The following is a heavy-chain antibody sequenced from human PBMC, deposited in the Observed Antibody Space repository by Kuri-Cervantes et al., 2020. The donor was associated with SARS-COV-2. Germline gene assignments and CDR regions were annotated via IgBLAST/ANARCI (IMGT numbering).Heavy chain of an antibody. J-gene: IGHJ6*03. Sequence: SCTVSGGSISSGDYYWSWIRQPPGKGLEWIGYIYYSGSTYYNPSLKSRVTISVDTSKNQFSLKLSSVTAADTAVYYCAREVGLVPAAILLDYYYYMDVWGKGTTVTVSS. CDR3: AREVGLVPAAILLDYYYYMDV. D-gene: IGHD2-2*02. CDR1: GGSISSGDYY. V-gene: IGHV4-30-4*08. CDR2: IYYSGST.